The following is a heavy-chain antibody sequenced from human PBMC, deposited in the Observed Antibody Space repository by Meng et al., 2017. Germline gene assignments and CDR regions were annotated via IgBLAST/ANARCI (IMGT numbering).Heavy chain of an antibody. J-gene: IGHJ5*02. CDR3: ASIKVDP. CDR1: GFPFSDYY. V-gene: IGHV3-11*01. CDR2: ISSSGSTI. D-gene: IGHD1-14*01. Sequence: QVQLVEFGGGWVTPRGSLRLCCVASGFPFSDYYMIWIRQAPGKGLEWVSYISSSGSTIYYAASLKSRFTISRDNAKNSLYQQMNSLRAEDTDVYYCASIKVDPWGQGTLVTVSS.